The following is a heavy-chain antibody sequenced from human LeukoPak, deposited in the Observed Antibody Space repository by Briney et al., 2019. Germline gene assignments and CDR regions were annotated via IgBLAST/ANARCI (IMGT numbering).Heavy chain of an antibody. J-gene: IGHJ6*02. V-gene: IGHV4-34*01. D-gene: IGHD6-13*01. CDR1: GGSFSGYY. Sequence: SETLSLTCAVYGGSFSGYYWSWIRQPPGKGLEWIGEINHSGSTNYNPSLKSRVTISVDTSKNQFSLKLSSVTAADTAVYYCARAAAAGFGYYYYGMDVRGQGTTVTVSS. CDR3: ARAAAAGFGYYYYGMDV. CDR2: INHSGST.